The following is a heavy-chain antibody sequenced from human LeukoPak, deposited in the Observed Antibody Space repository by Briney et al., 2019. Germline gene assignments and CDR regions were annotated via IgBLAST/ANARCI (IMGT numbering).Heavy chain of an antibody. J-gene: IGHJ5*02. Sequence: PSETLSLTCTVSGGSISSYYWSWIRQPPGKGLEWIGYIYYSGSTNYNPSLKSRVTISVGTSKNQFSLKLSSVTAADTAVYYCARGHYDILTGYWFDPWGQGTLVTVSS. V-gene: IGHV4-59*01. D-gene: IGHD3-9*01. CDR3: ARGHYDILTGYWFDP. CDR2: IYYSGST. CDR1: GGSISSYY.